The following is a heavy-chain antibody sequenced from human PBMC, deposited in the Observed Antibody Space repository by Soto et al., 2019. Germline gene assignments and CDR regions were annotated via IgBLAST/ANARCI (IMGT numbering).Heavy chain of an antibody. Sequence: QLQLQESGPGLVKPSETLSLTCNVSGGSISTSNYYWAWVRQAPGKGLEWIANIYYRGDTCYHPSLRTRLTVSVDTSKNQFSLRLTSLTAADTAMYFCASLQVPGNFDYWGQGTLVTVSS. CDR1: GGSISTSNYY. CDR3: ASLQVPGNFDY. J-gene: IGHJ4*02. V-gene: IGHV4-39*01. CDR2: IYYRGDT. D-gene: IGHD6-13*01.